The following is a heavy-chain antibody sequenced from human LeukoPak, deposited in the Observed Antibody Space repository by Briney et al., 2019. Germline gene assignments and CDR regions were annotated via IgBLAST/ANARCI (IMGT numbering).Heavy chain of an antibody. Sequence: PGGSLRLSCTGSGFTFGDYAMSWVCQAPGKGLEWVGFIRSKAYGGTTEYAASVKGRFTISRDDSRSIAYLQMNSLKTEDTALYYCTRDWGATVHPFDFWGQGTLVTVSS. V-gene: IGHV3-49*04. J-gene: IGHJ4*02. CDR1: GFTFGDYA. D-gene: IGHD4-11*01. CDR2: IRSKAYGGTT. CDR3: TRDWGATVHPFDF.